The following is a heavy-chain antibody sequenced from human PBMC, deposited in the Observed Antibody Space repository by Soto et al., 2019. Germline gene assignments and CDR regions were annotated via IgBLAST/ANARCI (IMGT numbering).Heavy chain of an antibody. CDR2: IYPGDSDT. CDR3: ARHELLLWFGELIPSNFYY. Sequence: PGEYQKISCKGSGCSFTRDWIGWVREMPGKGLEWMGIIYPGDSDTRYSPSFQGQATISADKSISTAYLQWSSLKASDTAMYYCARHELLLWFGELIPSNFYYWGQGTLVTVSS. D-gene: IGHD3-10*01. CDR1: GCSFTRDW. V-gene: IGHV5-51*01. J-gene: IGHJ4*02.